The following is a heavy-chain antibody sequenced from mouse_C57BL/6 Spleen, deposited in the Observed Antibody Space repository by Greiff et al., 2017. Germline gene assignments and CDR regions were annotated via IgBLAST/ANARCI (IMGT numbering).Heavy chain of an antibody. CDR2: ISSGGDYI. CDR3: TTTVVAFYAMDY. D-gene: IGHD1-1*01. J-gene: IGHJ4*01. V-gene: IGHV5-9-1*02. CDR1: GFTFSSYA. Sequence: EVQGVESGEGLVKPGGSLKLSCAASGFTFSSYAMSWVRQTPEKRLEWVAYISSGGDYIYYADTVKGRFTISRDNARNTLYLQMSSLKSEDTAMYYCTTTVVAFYAMDYWGQGTSVTVSS.